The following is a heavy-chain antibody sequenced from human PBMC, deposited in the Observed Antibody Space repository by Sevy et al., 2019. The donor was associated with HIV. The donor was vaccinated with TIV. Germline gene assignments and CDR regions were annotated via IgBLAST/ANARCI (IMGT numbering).Heavy chain of an antibody. J-gene: IGHJ4*02. D-gene: IGHD3-16*01. Sequence: GGSLRLSCAASGFTFNTYSMNWVRQAPGKGLEWVSSVSSDSMFIYYADSVKGRFTISRDNARNLLFLQMNTLRADDTAVYYGTSLGQLWLLNFWGQGALVTVSS. CDR3: TSLGQLWLLNF. V-gene: IGHV3-21*01. CDR1: GFTFNTYS. CDR2: VSSDSMFI.